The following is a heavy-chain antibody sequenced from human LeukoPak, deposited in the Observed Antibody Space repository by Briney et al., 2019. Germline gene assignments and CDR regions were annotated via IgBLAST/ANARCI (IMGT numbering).Heavy chain of an antibody. CDR2: ISANGGDT. CDR1: GFTFSSYS. J-gene: IGHJ4*02. CDR3: ARIGGGGFYDY. D-gene: IGHD3-16*01. Sequence: PGGSLRLSCAASGFTFSSYSMHWVRQAPGKGLEYVSAISANGGDTYYANSVKDRFTISRDNSKNTLYLQMGSLRAEDMAVYYCARIGGGGFYDYWGQGTLVTVSS. V-gene: IGHV3-64*01.